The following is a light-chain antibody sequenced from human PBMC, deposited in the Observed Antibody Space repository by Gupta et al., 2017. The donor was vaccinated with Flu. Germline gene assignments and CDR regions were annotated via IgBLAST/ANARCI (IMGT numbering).Light chain of an antibody. CDR1: ETVSNRY. CDR2: GAF. V-gene: IGKV3-20*01. CDR3: QQYGSSPRT. Sequence: ERATLSCRASETVSNRYLGWYQQKPGQPPRLLIYGAFSRATGIPDRFSGSGSGTDFILTISRLEPEDFAVYYCQQYGSSPRTFGQGTKVEIK. J-gene: IGKJ1*01.